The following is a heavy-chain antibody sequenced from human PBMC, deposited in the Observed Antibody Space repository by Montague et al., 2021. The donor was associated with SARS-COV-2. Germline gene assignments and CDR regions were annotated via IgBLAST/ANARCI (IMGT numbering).Heavy chain of an antibody. J-gene: IGHJ4*02. D-gene: IGHD1-14*01. V-gene: IGHV6-1*01. CDR3: TQERGPGRTTWHYFDY. CDR2: TYYRSKWYN. Sequence: CAISGDSVSSNIAAWNWIRQSPSRGPEWLGRTYYRSKWYNDYAVSVRSRITISPDTSKNQFSLQLNSVTPEDTAVYYCTQERGPGRTTWHYFDYWGQGTLATVSS. CDR1: GDSVSSNIAA.